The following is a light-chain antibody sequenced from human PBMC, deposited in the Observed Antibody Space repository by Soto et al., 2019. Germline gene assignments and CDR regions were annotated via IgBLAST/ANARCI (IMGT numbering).Light chain of an antibody. V-gene: IGKV1-12*01. J-gene: IGKJ5*01. CDR2: SAS. CDR1: QDISSW. CDR3: QQANSIPIT. Sequence: DIQMTQSPSSVSASVGDRVTITCRASQDISSWLAWYQHKPGKAPKLLIDSASNLQTGVSSRFSGSGSGTDFTLTINSLQPEDFAIYYCQQANSIPITFGQGTRLEIK.